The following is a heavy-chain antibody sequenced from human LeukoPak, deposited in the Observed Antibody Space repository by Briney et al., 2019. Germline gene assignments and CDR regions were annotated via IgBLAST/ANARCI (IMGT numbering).Heavy chain of an antibody. J-gene: IGHJ5*02. CDR3: ASFYSYGQFDP. Sequence: PSETLPLTCAVYGGSFSGYYWSWIRQPPGKGLEWIGEINHSGSTNYNPSLKSRVTISVDTSKNQFSLKLSSVTAADTAVYYCASFYSYGQFDPWGQGTLVTVSS. V-gene: IGHV4-34*01. D-gene: IGHD5-18*01. CDR2: INHSGST. CDR1: GGSFSGYY.